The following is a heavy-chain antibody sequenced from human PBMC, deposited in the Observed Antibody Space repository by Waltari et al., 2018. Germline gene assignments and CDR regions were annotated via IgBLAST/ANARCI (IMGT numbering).Heavy chain of an antibody. CDR1: GFTFRDYC. CDR3: ARKRGRGLTYGPFFYDY. CDR2: FNGDGYGI. J-gene: IGHJ4*02. D-gene: IGHD5-18*01. Sequence: EVQLLEAGGDLVQTGGSLRHTGAASGFTFRDYCIPSVRPFPGQGLVLVERFNGDGYGITYSDSVQGRFTISRDNTKNTVYLQMNSLRVDDTAVYYCARKRGRGLTYGPFFYDYWGRGTLVTVAS. V-gene: IGHV3-74*01.